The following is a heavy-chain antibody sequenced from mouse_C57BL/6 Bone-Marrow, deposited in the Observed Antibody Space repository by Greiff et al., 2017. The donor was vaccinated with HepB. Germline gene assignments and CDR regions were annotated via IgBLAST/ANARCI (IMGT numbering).Heavy chain of an antibody. J-gene: IGHJ1*03. CDR3: ARAPYYYGSSPYWYFDV. Sequence: DVQLVESGGGLVKPGGSLKLSCAASGFTFSSYAMSWVRQTPEKRLEWVATISDGGSYTYYPDNVKGRFTIYRDNAKNNLYLQMSHLKSEDTAMYYCARAPYYYGSSPYWYFDVWGTGTTVTVSS. CDR2: ISDGGSYT. V-gene: IGHV5-4*01. D-gene: IGHD1-1*01. CDR1: GFTFSSYA.